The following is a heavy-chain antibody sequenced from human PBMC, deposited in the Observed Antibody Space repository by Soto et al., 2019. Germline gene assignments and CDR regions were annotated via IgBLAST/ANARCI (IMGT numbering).Heavy chain of an antibody. V-gene: IGHV3-23*01. CDR3: AQRRGSSNS. Sequence: EVQLLESGGGLVQAGGSLRLSCATSGFAFSTYAMSWVRQAPGKGLEWVSSISRTGGSTFYADSVRGRFTISRDNSKNTLYLQLNSLRAGDTAVYYCAQRRGSSNSWGQGTRVTVSS. J-gene: IGHJ4*02. CDR2: ISRTGGST. CDR1: GFAFSTYA.